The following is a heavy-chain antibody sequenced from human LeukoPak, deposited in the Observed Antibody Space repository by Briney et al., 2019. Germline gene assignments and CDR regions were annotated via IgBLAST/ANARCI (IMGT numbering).Heavy chain of an antibody. CDR2: ISGSGGST. J-gene: IGHJ4*02. CDR3: EKSRASSGVAPAGYDY. D-gene: IGHD6-13*01. Sequence: GGSLRLSCAASGFTFSSDSMTWVRQAPGQGLEWVSSISGSGGSTYHADSVKGRFTISRDISKNTLYLQMNSLRAEDTAAYYCEKSRASSGVAPAGYDYWGQGTLVTVSS. V-gene: IGHV3-23*01. CDR1: GFTFSSDS.